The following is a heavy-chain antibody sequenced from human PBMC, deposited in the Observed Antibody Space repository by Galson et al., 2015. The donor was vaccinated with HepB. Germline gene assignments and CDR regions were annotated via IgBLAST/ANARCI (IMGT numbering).Heavy chain of an antibody. CDR3: ARDYDRFDF. CDR1: GFTFSSYE. CDR2: ISSGSLTI. J-gene: IGHJ4*02. V-gene: IGHV3-48*03. Sequence: SLRLSCAASGFTFSSYEMNWVRLAPGKGLEWISYISSGSLTIYYADSVRGRFTISRDNANNSLYLQMNSLRAEDSAVYFCARDYDRFDFWGRGTLVTVSS. D-gene: IGHD3-16*01.